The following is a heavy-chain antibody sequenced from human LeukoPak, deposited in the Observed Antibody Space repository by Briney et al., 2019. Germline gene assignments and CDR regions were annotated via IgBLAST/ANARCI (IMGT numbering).Heavy chain of an antibody. Sequence: GGSLRLSCAASGFTFSSYSMNWVRQAPGKGLEWVSSISSSSSYIYYADSVKGRFTISRDNAKNSLYLQMNSLRAEDTAVYYCARSYYYGSGRSYYYYYGMDVWGQGTTVTVSS. CDR3: ARSYYYGSGRSYYYYYGMDV. CDR2: ISSSSSYI. J-gene: IGHJ6*02. CDR1: GFTFSSYS. V-gene: IGHV3-21*01. D-gene: IGHD3-10*01.